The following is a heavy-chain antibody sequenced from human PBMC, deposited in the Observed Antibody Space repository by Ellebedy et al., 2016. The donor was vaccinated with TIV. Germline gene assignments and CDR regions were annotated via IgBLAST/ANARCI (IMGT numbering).Heavy chain of an antibody. CDR1: GFTFSSYS. J-gene: IGHJ3*02. Sequence: GESLKISCAASGFTFSSYSMNWVRQAPGKGLEWVSSINSSSSHIFYAESVKGRFTISRDNAKNSLYLQMDSLRDEDTAAYYCARANIGIYWGCAFDIWGQGAMVTVSS. V-gene: IGHV3-21*04. D-gene: IGHD1-26*01. CDR2: INSSSSHI. CDR3: ARANIGIYWGCAFDI.